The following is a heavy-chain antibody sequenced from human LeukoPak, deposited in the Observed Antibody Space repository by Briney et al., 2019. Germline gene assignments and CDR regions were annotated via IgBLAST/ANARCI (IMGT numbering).Heavy chain of an antibody. D-gene: IGHD2-15*01. CDR2: TNEPGVYT. CDR1: GFTLRSYA. CDR3: VRDFHCSDGSCPLFDY. J-gene: IGHJ4*02. V-gene: IGHV3-23*01. Sequence: PGGSLRLSCTASGFTLRSYAMSWVRQAPGKGLDWVSGTNEPGVYTYYADSVKGRFTVSRDNSENTLYLQMNSLRVEDTAVYYCVRDFHCSDGSCPLFDYWGQGTLVTVSS.